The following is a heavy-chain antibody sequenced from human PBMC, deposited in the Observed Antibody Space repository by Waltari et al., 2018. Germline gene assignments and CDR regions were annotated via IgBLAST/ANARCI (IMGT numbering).Heavy chain of an antibody. CDR3: ARDQTFSGSRGLF. CDR2: ISYDARDK. V-gene: IGHV3-33*01. CDR1: GFTFRTNG. D-gene: IGHD1-26*01. Sequence: QVQLAESGGGVVQPGGSLRLSCPASGFTFRTNGLPWVRQAHGKGLEWVAFISYDARDKYYADSVKGRFTVSRDNSKNTLYLQLNSLTAADSAVYYCARDQTFSGSRGLFWGQGTLVTVSS. J-gene: IGHJ4*02.